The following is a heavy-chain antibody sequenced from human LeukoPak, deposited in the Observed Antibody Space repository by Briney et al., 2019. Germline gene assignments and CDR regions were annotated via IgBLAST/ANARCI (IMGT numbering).Heavy chain of an antibody. D-gene: IGHD3-3*01. J-gene: IGHJ4*02. CDR3: ASSGGYYGFLEWLLPSIYFDY. Sequence: PSETLSLTCTVSGGSISSSSYYWGWIRQPPGKGLEWIGSIYYSGSTYYNPSLKSRVTISVDTSKNQFSLKLSSVTAADTAVYYCASSGGYYGFLEWLLPSIYFDYWGQGTLVTVSS. CDR1: GGSISSSSYY. CDR2: IYYSGST. V-gene: IGHV4-39*07.